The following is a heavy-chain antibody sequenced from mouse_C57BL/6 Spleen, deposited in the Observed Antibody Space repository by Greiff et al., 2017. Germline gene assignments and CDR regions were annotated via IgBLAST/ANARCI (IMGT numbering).Heavy chain of an antibody. V-gene: IGHV1-52*01. CDR3: ARLAYGGGLAY. CDR2: IDPSDSET. D-gene: IGHD1-1*01. Sequence: VQLQQSGAELVRPGSSVKLSCKASGYTFTSYWMHWVKQRPIQGLEWIGNIDPSDSETHYNQKFKDKATLTVDKSSSTAYMQLSSLTSEDSAVYYCARLAYGGGLAYWGQGTLVTVSA. CDR1: GYTFTSYW. J-gene: IGHJ3*01.